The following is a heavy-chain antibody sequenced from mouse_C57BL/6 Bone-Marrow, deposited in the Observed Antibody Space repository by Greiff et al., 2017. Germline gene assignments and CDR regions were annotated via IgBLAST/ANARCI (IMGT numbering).Heavy chain of an antibody. Sequence: VHLVESGAELVRPGASVKLSCKASGYTFTDYYINWVKQRPGQGLEWIARIYPGSGNTYYNEKFKGKATLTAEKSSSTAYMQLSSLTSEDSAVYFCARGGYYGSSYYAMDYWGQGTSVTVSS. CDR2: IYPGSGNT. J-gene: IGHJ4*01. V-gene: IGHV1-76*01. D-gene: IGHD1-1*01. CDR3: ARGGYYGSSYYAMDY. CDR1: GYTFTDYY.